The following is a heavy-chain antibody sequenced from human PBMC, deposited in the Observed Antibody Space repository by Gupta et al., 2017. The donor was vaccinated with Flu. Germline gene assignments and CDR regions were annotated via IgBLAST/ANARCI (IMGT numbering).Heavy chain of an antibody. D-gene: IGHD3-3*01. Sequence: QVQLVPSGAEVKKPGASVKVSCMASGSTFTSYGISWVRQAPGKGLEWMGWISAYNGNTNDAQKLQGRVTMTTDTSTSTAYMELRSLRSDDTTVYYCARVGGRLFLEWSYDYYYGMDVWGQGTTVTVSS. CDR1: GSTFTSYG. CDR3: ARVGGRLFLEWSYDYYYGMDV. V-gene: IGHV1-18*01. CDR2: ISAYNGNT. J-gene: IGHJ6*02.